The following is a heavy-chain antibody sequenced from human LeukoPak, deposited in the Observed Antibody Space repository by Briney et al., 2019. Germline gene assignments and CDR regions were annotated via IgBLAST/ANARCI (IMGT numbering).Heavy chain of an antibody. CDR1: GGTFSGYY. J-gene: IGHJ5*02. CDR2: INHSGST. Sequence: SETLSLTCTVYGGTFSGYYWTWIRQPPGKGLEWIGEINHSGSTNYNPSLKSRGTISVDTSKNQFSLKLSSVTAADTAVYYCARESDSSGWYSGNWFDPWGQGTLVTVSS. CDR3: ARESDSSGWYSGNWFDP. D-gene: IGHD6-19*01. V-gene: IGHV4-34*01.